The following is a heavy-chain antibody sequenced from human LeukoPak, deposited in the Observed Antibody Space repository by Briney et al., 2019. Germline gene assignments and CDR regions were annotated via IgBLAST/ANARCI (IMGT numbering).Heavy chain of an antibody. CDR1: GYTFSSYD. D-gene: IGHD6-6*01. Sequence: DSVKVSCKASGYTFSSYDINWVRQATGQGLEWMGWMNPDSGNAGYAQKFQGRVTMTRNTSISTAYMELSSLRSEDTAVYYCARAPSSWSIRFDYWGQGTLVTVSS. CDR2: MNPDSGNA. V-gene: IGHV1-8*01. CDR3: ARAPSSWSIRFDY. J-gene: IGHJ4*02.